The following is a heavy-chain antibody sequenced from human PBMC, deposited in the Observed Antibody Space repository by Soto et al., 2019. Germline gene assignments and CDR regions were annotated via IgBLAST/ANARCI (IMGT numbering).Heavy chain of an antibody. CDR3: AKARDYSGKVYY. D-gene: IGHD4-4*01. CDR2: IWYDGSNK. CDR1: GFTFSSYG. V-gene: IGHV3-33*06. J-gene: IGHJ4*02. Sequence: QVQLVESGGGVVQPGRSLRLSCAASGFTFSSYGMHWVRQAPGKGLEWVAVIWYDGSNKYYADSVRGRFTISRDNSKKAPYLQMNSLRAEDTAVYYCAKARDYSGKVYYWGQGTLVTVTT.